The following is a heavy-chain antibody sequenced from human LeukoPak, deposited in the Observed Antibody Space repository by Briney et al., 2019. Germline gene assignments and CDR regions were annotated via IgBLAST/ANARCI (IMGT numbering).Heavy chain of an antibody. Sequence: GGSLRLSCAASGFTFSNYEMNWVRQAPGKGLEWISYIRNSGPTIYYADSVKGRFTISRDNAKNSLYLHMNSLRAEDTAVYYCARDYGGSSPFDYWGQGTLVTVSS. CDR3: ARDYGGSSPFDY. J-gene: IGHJ4*01. CDR1: GFTFSNYE. CDR2: IRNSGPTI. D-gene: IGHD4-23*01. V-gene: IGHV3-48*03.